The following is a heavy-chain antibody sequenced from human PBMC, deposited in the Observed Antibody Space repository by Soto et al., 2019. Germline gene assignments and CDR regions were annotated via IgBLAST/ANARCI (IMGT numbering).Heavy chain of an antibody. J-gene: IGHJ6*02. V-gene: IGHV1-69*13. CDR1: GGTFSSYA. CDR3: ARVPYYDILTGYTDYYYYYGMDV. Sequence: SVKVSCKASGGTFSSYAISWVRQAPGQGLEWMGGIIPIFGTANYAQKFQGRVTITADESTSTAYMELSSLRSEDTPVYYCARVPYYDILTGYTDYYYYYGMDVWGQGTTVTVSS. CDR2: IIPIFGTA. D-gene: IGHD3-9*01.